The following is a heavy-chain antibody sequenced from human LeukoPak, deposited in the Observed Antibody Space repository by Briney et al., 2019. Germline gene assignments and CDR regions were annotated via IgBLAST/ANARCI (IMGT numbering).Heavy chain of an antibody. Sequence: ASVKVSCKASGYTFTSYGISWVRQAPGQGLEWMGWNSAYNGNTNYAQKLQGRVTMTTDTSTSTAYMELRSLRSDDTAVYYCARDLAQEGILTYYYYYMDVWGKGTTVTVSS. CDR2: NSAYNGNT. V-gene: IGHV1-18*01. J-gene: IGHJ6*03. D-gene: IGHD3-9*01. CDR3: ARDLAQEGILTYYYYYMDV. CDR1: GYTFTSYG.